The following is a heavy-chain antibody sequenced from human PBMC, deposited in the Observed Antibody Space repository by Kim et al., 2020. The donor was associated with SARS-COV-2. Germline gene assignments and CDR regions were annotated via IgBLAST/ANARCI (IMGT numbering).Heavy chain of an antibody. CDR3: AKQPYGSGSYHDAFDI. Sequence: GGSLRLSCAASGFTFSSYAMSWVRQAPGKGLEWVSAISGSGGSTYYADSVKGRFTISRDNSKNTLYLQMNSLRAEDTAVYYCAKQPYGSGSYHDAFDIWGQGTMVTVSS. V-gene: IGHV3-23*01. CDR1: GFTFSSYA. D-gene: IGHD3-10*01. J-gene: IGHJ3*02. CDR2: ISGSGGST.